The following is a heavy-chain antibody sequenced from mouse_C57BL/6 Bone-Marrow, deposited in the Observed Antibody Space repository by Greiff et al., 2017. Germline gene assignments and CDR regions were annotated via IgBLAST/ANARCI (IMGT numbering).Heavy chain of an antibody. CDR3: TTVYDGDPFDY. D-gene: IGHD2-3*01. CDR1: GFNIKDDY. V-gene: IGHV14-4*01. J-gene: IGHJ2*01. CDR2: IDPENGDT. Sequence: VQLQQSGAELVRPGASVKLSCTASGFNIKDDYMHWVKQRPEQGLEWIGWIDPENGDTEYASKFQGKATITADTASNTAYLQLSSLTSEDTAVYYCTTVYDGDPFDYWGQGTTLTVSS.